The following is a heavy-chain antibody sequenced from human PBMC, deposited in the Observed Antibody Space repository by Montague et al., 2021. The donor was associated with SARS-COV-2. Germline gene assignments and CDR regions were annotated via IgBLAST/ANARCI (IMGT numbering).Heavy chain of an antibody. CDR2: PQLGKKRYN. CDR1: GDSVVGLRRR. CDR3: ARELRRIIMIVDIRGFDY. Sequence: CAISGDSVVGLRRRSEGNRSELQSRLDLVCRPQLGKKRYNDYAVSVKSRITINPDTSKNRFSLQLNPVTAEDTAVYYCARELRRIIMIVDIRGFDYWGQGTLFTVSS. V-gene: IGHV6-1*01. D-gene: IGHD3-22*01. J-gene: IGHJ4*02.